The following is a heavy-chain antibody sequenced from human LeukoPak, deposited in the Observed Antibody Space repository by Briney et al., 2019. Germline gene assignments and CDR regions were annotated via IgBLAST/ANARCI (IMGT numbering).Heavy chain of an antibody. V-gene: IGHV5-10-1*01. CDR1: GHSFTSYW. CDR3: ATVTTIYYYYGMDV. CDR2: IDPSDSYT. Sequence: GESLKISCKGSGHSFTSYWITWVRQMPGKGLEWMGRIDPSDSYTNYSPSFQGHVTISADKSISTAYLQWSSLKASDTAMYYCATVTTIYYYYGMDVWGQGTTVTV. J-gene: IGHJ6*02. D-gene: IGHD4-17*01.